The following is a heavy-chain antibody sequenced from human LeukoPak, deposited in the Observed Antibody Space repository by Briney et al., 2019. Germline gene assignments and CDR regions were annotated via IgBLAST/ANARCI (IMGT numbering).Heavy chain of an antibody. D-gene: IGHD3-10*01. V-gene: IGHV3-64*01. CDR2: ISSNGGTT. CDR1: GFTFSSYA. Sequence: PGGSLRLSCAASGFTFSSYAIHWVRQAPGKGLEYVSVISSNGGTTYYGNSVRGRFTISRDNSKNTVYLQMGSLRAEDTAVYYYARGRSVNYGSRYFDFWGQGTLVTVSS. J-gene: IGHJ4*02. CDR3: ARGRSVNYGSRYFDF.